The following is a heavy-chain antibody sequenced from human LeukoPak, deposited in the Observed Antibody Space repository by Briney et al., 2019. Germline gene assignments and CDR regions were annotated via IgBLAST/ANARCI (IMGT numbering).Heavy chain of an antibody. J-gene: IGHJ4*02. Sequence: GGSLRLSCAASGFTFNNAWMSWVRQAPGKGLEWVAVISYDGSNKYYADSVKGRFTISGDNSKNTLYLQMNSLRAEDTAVYYCARDGGSGSCDYWGQGTLVTVSS. CDR2: ISYDGSNK. CDR1: GFTFNNAW. CDR3: ARDGGSGSCDY. D-gene: IGHD3-10*01. V-gene: IGHV3-30-3*01.